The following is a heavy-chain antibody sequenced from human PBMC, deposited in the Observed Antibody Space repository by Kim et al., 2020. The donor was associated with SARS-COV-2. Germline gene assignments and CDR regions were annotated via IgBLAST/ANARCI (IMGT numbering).Heavy chain of an antibody. CDR1: GLRLSDTY. J-gene: IGHJ3*02. CDR3: ATLNNGRKDHDGFNM. V-gene: IGHV3-53*04. Sequence: GGSLRLSCKVPGLRLSDTYMSWVPLPPGKALGWVSVTYLTGFTAYPDSAKSRFTVSTLTFESTLCLEMNNLRTEDTALYYCATLNNGRKDHDGFNMLGQGTMVSVSS. D-gene: IGHD2-8*01. CDR2: TYLTGFT.